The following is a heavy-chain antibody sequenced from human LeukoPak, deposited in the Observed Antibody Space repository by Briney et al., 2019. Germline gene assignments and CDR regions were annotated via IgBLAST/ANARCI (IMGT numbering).Heavy chain of an antibody. D-gene: IGHD2-15*01. CDR2: ISSGSSYI. Sequence: GGSLRLSCVASGFTFSSYGMNWVRQAPGKGLEWVSSISSGSSYINYADSVKGRFTISRDNAKNSLYLQMNSLRVEDTGIYYCARAVGGYNVMDVWGQGTTVTVSS. V-gene: IGHV3-21*06. CDR3: ARAVGGYNVMDV. J-gene: IGHJ6*02. CDR1: GFTFSSYG.